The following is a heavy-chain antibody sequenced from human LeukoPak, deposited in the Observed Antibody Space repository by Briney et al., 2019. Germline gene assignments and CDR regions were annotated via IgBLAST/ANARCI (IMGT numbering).Heavy chain of an antibody. CDR3: VTDQTGRHPYFFDY. V-gene: IGHV3-7*01. Sequence: GGSLRLSCAASGFNFSTYWMTWVRQVPGKGLEWVANIKEDGSGIYYVDAVKGRFSISRDNAKTSLYLQMNSLSVADTAVYYCVTDQTGRHPYFFDYWGQGTLVTVSS. CDR1: GFNFSTYW. J-gene: IGHJ4*02. D-gene: IGHD3-10*01. CDR2: IKEDGSGI.